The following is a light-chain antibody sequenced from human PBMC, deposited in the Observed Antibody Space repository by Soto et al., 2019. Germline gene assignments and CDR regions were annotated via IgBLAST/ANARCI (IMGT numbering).Light chain of an antibody. Sequence: IVFTQSPGTLSLSPGERTTLSCRASQSISRYLAWYQQKPGQGPRLLIYGASSRATGTPDRFSGSGSGTEFTLTINRLEPEDFALYYCQQYGSSTPTFGQGTKVDIK. V-gene: IGKV3-20*01. CDR2: GAS. J-gene: IGKJ1*01. CDR1: QSISRY. CDR3: QQYGSSTPT.